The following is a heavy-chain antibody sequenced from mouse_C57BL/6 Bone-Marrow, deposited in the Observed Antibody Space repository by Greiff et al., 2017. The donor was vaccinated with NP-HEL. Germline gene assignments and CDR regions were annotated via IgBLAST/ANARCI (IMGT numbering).Heavy chain of an antibody. D-gene: IGHD2-5*01. J-gene: IGHJ2*01. CDR1: GYTFTSYG. CDR2: IYPRSGNT. CDR3: ARKAYYSNYVDY. V-gene: IGHV1-81*01. Sequence: QVQPQQSGAELARPGASVKLSCKASGYTFTSYGISWVKQRTGQGLEWIGEIYPRSGNTYYNEKFKGKATLTADKSSSTAYMELRSLTSEDSAVYFCARKAYYSNYVDYWGQGTTLTVSS.